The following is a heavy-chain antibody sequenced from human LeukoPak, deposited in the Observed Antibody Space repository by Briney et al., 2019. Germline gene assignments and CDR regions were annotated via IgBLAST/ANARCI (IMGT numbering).Heavy chain of an antibody. CDR1: GYTLTELS. CDR3: ARTRPELGYCSSTSCYEWFDP. V-gene: IGHV1-2*02. Sequence: ASVKVSCKVSGYTLTELSMHWVRQAPGQGLEWMGWINPNSGGTNYAQKFQGRVTMTRDTSISTAYMELSRLRSDDTAVYYCARTRPELGYCSSTSCYEWFDPWGQGTLVTVSS. CDR2: INPNSGGT. J-gene: IGHJ5*02. D-gene: IGHD2-2*01.